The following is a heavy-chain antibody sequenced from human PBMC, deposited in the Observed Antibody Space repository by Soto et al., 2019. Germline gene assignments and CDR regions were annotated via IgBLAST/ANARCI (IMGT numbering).Heavy chain of an antibody. CDR3: ASGGAGSGPFTWELPYH. V-gene: IGHV1-45*01. J-gene: IGHJ5*02. CDR1: GNTFTYRY. Sequence: QMQLVQSGAEVKKTGSTVTVSCQALGNTFTYRYLHWVRQAPGQALEWMGWITPFSGDVHYAQKFQERFTSSRDMSIYAAYMRMSSLGSEDTAMYYCASGGAGSGPFTWELPYHCGQGTLVTVSS. CDR2: ITPFSGDV. D-gene: IGHD1-26*01.